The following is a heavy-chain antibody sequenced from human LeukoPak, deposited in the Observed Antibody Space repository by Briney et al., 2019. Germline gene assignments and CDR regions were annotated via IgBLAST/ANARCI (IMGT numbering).Heavy chain of an antibody. Sequence: GESPKISCKGSGYSFTNYWIGWVRQRPGKGVEWMGIIYAGGSDTRYSPSFQGQVTISADKSLSTAYLQWSSLNASDTAMYYCARWGYYDILSGYSRDNYFDYWGQGTLVTVSS. CDR2: IYAGGSDT. D-gene: IGHD3-9*01. CDR1: GYSFTNYW. J-gene: IGHJ4*02. V-gene: IGHV5-51*01. CDR3: ARWGYYDILSGYSRDNYFDY.